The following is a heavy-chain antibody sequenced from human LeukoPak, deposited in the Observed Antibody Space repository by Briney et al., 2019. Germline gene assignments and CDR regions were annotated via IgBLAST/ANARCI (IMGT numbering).Heavy chain of an antibody. D-gene: IGHD3-10*01. V-gene: IGHV4-30-4*01. CDR3: ARRWGSGSHSDWFDP. CDR1: GGSISSGDHW. Sequence: SQTLSLTCTVSGGSISSGDHWWSWIRHPPGKDLEWIGYIYYSGSASYNPSLKSRVTISVDTSKNQFSLKLTSVTAADTAVYYCARRWGSGSHSDWFDPWGQGTLVTVSS. CDR2: IYYSGSA. J-gene: IGHJ5*02.